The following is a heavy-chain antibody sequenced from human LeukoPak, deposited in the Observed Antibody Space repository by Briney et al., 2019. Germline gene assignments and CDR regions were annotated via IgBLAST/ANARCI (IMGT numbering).Heavy chain of an antibody. CDR2: ISHDGSNK. Sequence: PGTSLRLSCVVSGISFNGYSMNWVRQAPGKGLAWVAVISHDGSNKYYADSVKGRFTISRDNSKNTLYLQMNSLSAEDTAIYYCARVVLRGAPVSGDSWFDPWGQGTLVTVSS. CDR1: GISFNGYS. CDR3: ARVVLRGAPVSGDSWFDP. J-gene: IGHJ5*02. D-gene: IGHD3-10*01. V-gene: IGHV3-30*14.